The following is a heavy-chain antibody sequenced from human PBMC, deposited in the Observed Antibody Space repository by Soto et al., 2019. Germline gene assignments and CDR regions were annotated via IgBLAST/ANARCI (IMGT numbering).Heavy chain of an antibody. CDR2: ISGSGGST. CDR3: AKELHSSSGWSQVIY. V-gene: IGHV3-23*01. CDR1: GFTFISYA. D-gene: IGHD6-19*01. Sequence: GGSLRLSCAASGFTFISYAMSWVRQAPWKGLEWVSAISGSGGSTYYADSVKGRFTISRDNSKNTLYLQMNSLRAEDTAVYYCAKELHSSSGWSQVIYWGQGTLVTVSS. J-gene: IGHJ4*02.